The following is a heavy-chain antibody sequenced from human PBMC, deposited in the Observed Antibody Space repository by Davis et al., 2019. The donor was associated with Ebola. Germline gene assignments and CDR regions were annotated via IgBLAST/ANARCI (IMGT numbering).Heavy chain of an antibody. CDR3: ARDLVPGSGYYPFYFDY. V-gene: IGHV3-48*04. D-gene: IGHD3-22*01. J-gene: IGHJ4*02. CDR1: GFTFSSYA. Sequence: GESLKISCAASGFTFSSYAMSWVRQAPGKGLEWVSYISSSGSTIYYADSVKGRFTISRDNAKNSLYLQMNSLRAEDTAVYYCARDLVPGSGYYPFYFDYWGQGTLVTVSS. CDR2: ISSSGSTI.